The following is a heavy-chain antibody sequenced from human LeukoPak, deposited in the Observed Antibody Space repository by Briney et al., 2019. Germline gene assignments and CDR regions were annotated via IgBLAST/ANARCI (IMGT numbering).Heavy chain of an antibody. CDR2: INPNSGGT. CDR3: ARESGGYCSSTSCYTPDY. D-gene: IGHD2-2*02. Sequence: GASVKVSCKASGFIFTGNYMHWVRQAPGQGLEWMGWINPNSGGTNYAQKFQGRVTMTRDTSISTAYMELSRLRSDDTAVYYCARESGGYCSSTSCYTPDYWGQGTLVTVSS. CDR1: GFIFTGNY. V-gene: IGHV1-2*02. J-gene: IGHJ4*02.